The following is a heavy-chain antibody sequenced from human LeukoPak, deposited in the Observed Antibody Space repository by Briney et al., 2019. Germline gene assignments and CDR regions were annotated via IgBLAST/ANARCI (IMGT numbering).Heavy chain of an antibody. CDR2: IYHSGST. CDR3: ARIFGYDELGVD. D-gene: IGHD7-27*01. J-gene: IGHJ4*02. CDR1: GYSISSGYY. V-gene: IGHV4-38-2*01. Sequence: SETLSLTCAVSGYSISSGYYWGWIRQPPGKGLEWIGSIYHSGSTYYNPSLKSRVTISVDTSKNQFSLKLSSVTAADTAVYYCARIFGYDELGVDWGQGTLVTVSS.